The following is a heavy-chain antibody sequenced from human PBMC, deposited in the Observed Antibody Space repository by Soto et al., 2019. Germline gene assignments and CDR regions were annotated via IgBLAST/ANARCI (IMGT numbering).Heavy chain of an antibody. J-gene: IGHJ5*02. CDR3: ARIRYQLPSSVVWFDT. V-gene: IGHV4-34*01. D-gene: IGHD2-2*01. CDR1: GGSFSGYY. CDR2: INHSGGT. Sequence: KSSETLSLTCDVYGGSFSGYYLTWIRQPPGKGLEWIGEINHSGGTNYNPSLKSRVTLSVDTSKNQFSLKLSSVTVADTAVYYCARIRYQLPSSVVWFDTWGQGILVTVSS.